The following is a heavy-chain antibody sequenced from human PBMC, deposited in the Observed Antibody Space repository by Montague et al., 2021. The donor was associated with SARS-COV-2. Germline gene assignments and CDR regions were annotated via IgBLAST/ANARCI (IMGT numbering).Heavy chain of an antibody. D-gene: IGHD3-10*01. J-gene: IGHJ5*02. CDR1: GGSISSSSYY. V-gene: IGHV4-39*01. CDR2: IYYSGST. Sequence: SETLSLTCTVSGGSISSSSYYWGWIRQPPGKGLEWIGRIYYSGSTYYNPSIKRRVTISVDTTKNQFSLKLSSVTAADTAVYYCARSPLLRFGTALRNWFDPWGQGTLVTVSS. CDR3: ARSPLLRFGTALRNWFDP.